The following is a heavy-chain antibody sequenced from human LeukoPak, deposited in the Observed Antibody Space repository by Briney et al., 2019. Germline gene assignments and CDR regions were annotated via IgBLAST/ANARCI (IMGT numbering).Heavy chain of an antibody. V-gene: IGHV4-34*01. CDR3: AGYYYGSGSYYKDY. CDR2: INHSGST. Sequence: SETLSLTCAVYGGSFSGYYWSRIRQPPGKGLEWIGEINHSGSTNYNPSLKSRVTISVDTSKNQFSLKLSSVTAADTAVYYCAGYYYGSGSYYKDYWGQGTLVTVSS. J-gene: IGHJ4*02. CDR1: GGSFSGYY. D-gene: IGHD3-10*01.